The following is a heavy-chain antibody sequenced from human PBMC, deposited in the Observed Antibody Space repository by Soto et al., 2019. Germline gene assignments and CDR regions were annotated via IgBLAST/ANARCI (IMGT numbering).Heavy chain of an antibody. CDR3: ARDNWTGYYSYGMDG. V-gene: IGHV4-59*11. CDR1: AGSLRSHY. J-gene: IGHJ6*02. D-gene: IGHD1-20*01. Sequence: SVTMPLTGPVSAGSLRSHYWSWLRPPQGKGLEWIGYIYYSGSTNYNPSLKSRVTISVDTSKKQFSLKMSSVTAADTAVYYCARDNWTGYYSYGMDGWGQGTTVTVS. CDR2: IYYSGST.